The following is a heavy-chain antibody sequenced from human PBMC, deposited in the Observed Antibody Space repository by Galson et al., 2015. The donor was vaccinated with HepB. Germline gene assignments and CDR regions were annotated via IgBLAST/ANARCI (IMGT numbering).Heavy chain of an antibody. J-gene: IGHJ5*02. CDR3: ARGSAIFGVVSWRFDP. D-gene: IGHD3-3*01. CDR1: GYTFTSYD. V-gene: IGHV1-8*01. CDR2: MNPNSGNT. Sequence: CKASGYTFTSYDINWVRQATGQGLEWMGWMNPNSGNTGYAQKFQGRVTMTRNTSISTAYMELSSLRSEDTAVYYCARGSAIFGVVSWRFDPWGQGTLVTVSS.